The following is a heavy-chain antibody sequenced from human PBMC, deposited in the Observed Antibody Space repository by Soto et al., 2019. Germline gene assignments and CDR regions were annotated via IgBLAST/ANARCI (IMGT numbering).Heavy chain of an antibody. CDR1: GFTFSSYW. CDR3: ARDDRSWQLLVKGFDY. D-gene: IGHD6-19*01. CDR2: IKQDGSEK. Sequence: EVQLVESGGGLVQPGGSLRLSCAASGFTFSSYWMSWVRQAPGKGLEWVANIKQDGSEKYYVDSVKGRFTISRDNAKNSLYLQMNSLRAEDTAVYYCARDDRSWQLLVKGFDYWGQGTLVTVSS. V-gene: IGHV3-7*03. J-gene: IGHJ4*02.